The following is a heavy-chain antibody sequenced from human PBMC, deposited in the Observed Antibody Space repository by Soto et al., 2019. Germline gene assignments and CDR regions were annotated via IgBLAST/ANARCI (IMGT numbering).Heavy chain of an antibody. J-gene: IGHJ4*02. CDR1: RFTFSDYA. Sequence: QVQLVESGGDVVQPGQSLRLSCVASRFTFSDYAIHWVRQAPGKGLEWVAVISFDGSGKFYAESGKGRFTISRDNSKNTLYRQMNSLTTEDTAVYYCARGGGRGYSSPSGYFDYWGQGTLVTVSS. CDR3: ARGGGRGYSSPSGYFDY. D-gene: IGHD6-6*01. V-gene: IGHV3-30*01. CDR2: ISFDGSGK.